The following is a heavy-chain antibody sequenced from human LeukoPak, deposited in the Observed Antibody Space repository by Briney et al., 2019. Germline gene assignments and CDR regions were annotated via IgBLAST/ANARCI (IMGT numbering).Heavy chain of an antibody. V-gene: IGHV3-7*03. CDR1: GFIVSSNY. CDR2: VNRDGSET. J-gene: IGHJ6*02. CDR3: ARNNGMDV. Sequence: PGGSLRLSCAASGFIVSSNYMNWVRQAPGRGPEWVANVNRDGSETYYLDSVKGRFTISKDNAKNSLYLQMNSLRAEDTALYHCARNNGMDVWGQGTTVIVSS.